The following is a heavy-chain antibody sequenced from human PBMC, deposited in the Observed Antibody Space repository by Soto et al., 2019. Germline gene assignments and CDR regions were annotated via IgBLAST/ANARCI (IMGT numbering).Heavy chain of an antibody. J-gene: IGHJ3*02. Sequence: SVKVSCKASGFTFTSSSVQWVRQARGQRLEWIGWIVVGSGNTNYAQKFQERVTITRDMSTSTAYMELSSLRSEDTAVYYCAADWGLGGSGRYYGYRDAFDIWGQGTMVTVS. CDR3: AADWGLGGSGRYYGYRDAFDI. CDR2: IVVGSGNT. V-gene: IGHV1-58*01. CDR1: GFTFTSSS. D-gene: IGHD1-26*01.